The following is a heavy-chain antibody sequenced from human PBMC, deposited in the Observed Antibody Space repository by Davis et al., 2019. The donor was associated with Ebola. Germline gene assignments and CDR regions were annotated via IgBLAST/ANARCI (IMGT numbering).Heavy chain of an antibody. CDR1: GYTFTSYY. J-gene: IGHJ4*02. CDR3: AMGLVF. CDR2: FDPEDGQT. D-gene: IGHD6-19*01. Sequence: ASVKVSCKASGYTFTSYYMHWVRQAPGRGFEWMGGFDPEDGQTRYAQTFQGRVTMTEDPSTGTAYMELGSLRSDDAAVYFCAMGLVFWGQGTLVTVSS. V-gene: IGHV1-24*01.